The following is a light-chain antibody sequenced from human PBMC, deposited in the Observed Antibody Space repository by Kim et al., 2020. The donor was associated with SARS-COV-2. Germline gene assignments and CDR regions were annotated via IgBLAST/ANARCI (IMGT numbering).Light chain of an antibody. V-gene: IGLV3-21*04. CDR1: SIGSKR. CDR3: HVWDSSSDHGV. CDR2: YDS. Sequence: ARGKTARSTCGGNSIGSKRVHWYQQKPGQAPVLVIYYDSDRPSGIPERFSGSNSGNTDTLTISRVEAGDEADYYCHVWDSSSDHGVFGGGTKLTV. J-gene: IGLJ3*02.